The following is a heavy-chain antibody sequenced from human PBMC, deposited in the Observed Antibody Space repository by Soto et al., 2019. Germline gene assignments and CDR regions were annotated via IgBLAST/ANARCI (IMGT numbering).Heavy chain of an antibody. CDR1: GFTFSSNR. CDR2: VLYDGRNK. CDR3: AKAGYYDSSGYYELVY. V-gene: IGHV3-30*18. D-gene: IGHD3-22*01. J-gene: IGHJ4*02. Sequence: GGSLRLSCAASGFTFSSNRQHWFRQAPGKGLEGVAVVLYDGRNKYYADSVKGRFTISRDNSKNTVYLQMNSLRAEDTAVYYCAKAGYYDSSGYYELVYWGQGT.